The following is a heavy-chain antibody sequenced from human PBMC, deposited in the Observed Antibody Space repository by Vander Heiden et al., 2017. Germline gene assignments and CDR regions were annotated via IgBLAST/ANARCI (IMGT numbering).Heavy chain of an antibody. CDR3: ARITDSSGWHVAFDY. J-gene: IGHJ4*02. CDR2: NYSGDTT. D-gene: IGHD6-19*01. CDR1: GFSVSSTC. Sequence: EVQLVESGGGLIHPGGSLRLSCAVSGFSVSSTCMSWVRQAPGKGLEWDSINYSGDTTHYADSVKGRFTMSRDNSENTLYLQMNNLRDEDTAVYYCARITDSSGWHVAFDYWGQGSLVTVSS. V-gene: IGHV3-53*01.